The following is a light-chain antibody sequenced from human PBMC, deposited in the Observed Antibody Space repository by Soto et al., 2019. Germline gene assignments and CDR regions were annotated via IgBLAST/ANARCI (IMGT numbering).Light chain of an antibody. Sequence: QFVLTQAASGSGSPGQSITISCTGTSTDFVSWFQQHPGKAPKLIIYDDTARPSGVSNRFSASKSGNVASLTISELQAEDEYDYYCCSYPSRGIYVFGTGTKVTVL. V-gene: IGLV2-23*01. CDR3: CSYPSRGIYV. J-gene: IGLJ1*01. CDR2: DDT. CDR1: STDF.